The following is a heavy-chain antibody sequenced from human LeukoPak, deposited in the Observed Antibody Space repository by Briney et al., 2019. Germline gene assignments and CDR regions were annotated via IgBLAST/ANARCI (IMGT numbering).Heavy chain of an antibody. Sequence: GASVKVSCKASGYTFTSYYMHWVRQAPGQGLEWMGLINPSGGNTNYAQNFQGRVTMTRDTSTSTVYMGLSSLRSEDTAVYYCARVRDGYNDAYDMWGQGTMVTVPS. J-gene: IGHJ3*02. CDR2: INPSGGNT. D-gene: IGHD5-24*01. CDR1: GYTFTSYY. CDR3: ARVRDGYNDAYDM. V-gene: IGHV1-46*01.